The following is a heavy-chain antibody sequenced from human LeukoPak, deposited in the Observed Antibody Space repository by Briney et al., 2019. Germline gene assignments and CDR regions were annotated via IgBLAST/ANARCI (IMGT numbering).Heavy chain of an antibody. D-gene: IGHD2-2*01. V-gene: IGHV6-1*01. CDR1: GDSVSSNSAA. CDR3: ARAPSWGYYYFDL. CDR2: TYYRSKWYN. Sequence: SQTLSLTCAISGDSVSSNSAAWNWIRQSPSRGLEWLGRTYYRSKWYNDYAVSLEGRITINPDTSKNQFSLQLNSVTPEDTAVYYCARAPSWGYYYFDLWGRGTLVTVSS. J-gene: IGHJ2*01.